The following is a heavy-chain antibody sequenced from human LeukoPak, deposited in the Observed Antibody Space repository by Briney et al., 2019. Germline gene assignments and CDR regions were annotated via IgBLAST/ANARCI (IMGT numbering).Heavy chain of an antibody. CDR3: AKGGLEYSSSPREYYFDY. Sequence: GGSLRLSCAASGCTFSSYAMSWVRQAPGKGLEWVSAISGSGGSTYYTDSVKGRFTISRDNSKNTLYLQMNSLRAEDTAVYYCAKGGLEYSSSPREYYFDYWGQGTLVTVSS. CDR2: ISGSGGST. J-gene: IGHJ4*02. CDR1: GCTFSSYA. D-gene: IGHD6-6*01. V-gene: IGHV3-23*01.